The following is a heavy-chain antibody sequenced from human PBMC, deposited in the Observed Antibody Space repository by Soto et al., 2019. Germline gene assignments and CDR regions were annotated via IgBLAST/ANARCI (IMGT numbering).Heavy chain of an antibody. D-gene: IGHD2-15*01. CDR2: ITDSGDST. J-gene: IGHJ4*02. V-gene: IGHV3-23*01. CDR1: GFTFNNYA. Sequence: PGGSLRLSCAASGFTFNNYAMNWVRQAPGKGLEWVSAITDSGDSTYYADSVKGRFTISRDNSKSTLYLQMNSLRAEDSAVYNCAKGGVVVAAPPDYWGQGTLVTVSS. CDR3: AKGGVVVAAPPDY.